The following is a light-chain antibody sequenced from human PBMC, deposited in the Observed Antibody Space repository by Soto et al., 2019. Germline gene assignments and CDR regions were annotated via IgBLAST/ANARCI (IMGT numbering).Light chain of an antibody. CDR3: QQHNRYPLT. J-gene: IGKJ4*01. CDR2: AAS. CDR1: QGISSY. Sequence: IQFTQSPSSLSASVGDRVTITCRASQGISSYLAWYQQKPGKAPKLLIYAASTLQSGVPSRFSGSGSGTDFTLPISTLQPEDFATYYCQQHNRYPLTLGRGATVDI. V-gene: IGKV1-9*01.